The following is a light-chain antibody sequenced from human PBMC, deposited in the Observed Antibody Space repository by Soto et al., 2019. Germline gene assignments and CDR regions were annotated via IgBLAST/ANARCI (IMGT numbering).Light chain of an antibody. J-gene: IGLJ2*01. Sequence: QSALTQPASVSASPGQSITISCTGTSSDVGTFDFVSWYQQHAGKAPNLMIYEVSNRPSGVSNRFSGSKSGNTASLTISGLQPEDEADYYCSSYTNRGTRVFGGGTKLTVL. CDR3: SSYTNRGTRV. CDR1: SSDVGTFDF. V-gene: IGLV2-14*01. CDR2: EVS.